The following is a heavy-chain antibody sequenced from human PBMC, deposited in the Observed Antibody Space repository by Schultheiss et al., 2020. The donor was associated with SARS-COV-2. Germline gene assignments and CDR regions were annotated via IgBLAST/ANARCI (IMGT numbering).Heavy chain of an antibody. V-gene: IGHV3-23*01. Sequence: GGSLRLSCAASGFTFSSYAMSWVRQAPGKGLEWVSAISGSGGSTYYADSVKGRFTISRDNSKNTLYLQMNSLRAEDTAVYYCSVAAIPRNYYYYYMDVWGKGTTVTVSS. CDR3: SVAAIPRNYYYYYMDV. CDR1: GFTFSSYA. D-gene: IGHD2-2*02. J-gene: IGHJ6*03. CDR2: ISGSGGST.